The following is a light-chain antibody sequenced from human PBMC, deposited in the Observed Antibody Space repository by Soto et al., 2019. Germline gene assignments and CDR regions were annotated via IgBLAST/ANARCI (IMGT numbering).Light chain of an antibody. V-gene: IGKV1-39*01. CDR3: QQSYSIPFT. J-gene: IGKJ2*01. CDR2: AAS. Sequence: DIQMTQSPSSLPASVGDRVTITCRASQTISRILNWYQQKPGKAPKLLIYAASNLESGVPSRFSGGGSGTEFRLTISSLQPEGFATYYCQQSYSIPFTFGQGTKLDVK. CDR1: QTISRI.